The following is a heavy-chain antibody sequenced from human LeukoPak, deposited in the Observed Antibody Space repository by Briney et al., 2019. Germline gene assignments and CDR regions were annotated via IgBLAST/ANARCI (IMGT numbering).Heavy chain of an antibody. V-gene: IGHV3-48*03. CDR3: ARAVAGAPIDY. Sequence: GGSLRLSCTASRVTFSSYGMNWVRQAPGKGLEWVSYIDSSITTIYYADPVKGRFTISRDNAKNSLYLQMYNLRAEDTAVYYCARAVAGAPIDYWGQGTLVTVSS. D-gene: IGHD6-19*01. CDR1: RVTFSSYG. CDR2: IDSSITTI. J-gene: IGHJ4*02.